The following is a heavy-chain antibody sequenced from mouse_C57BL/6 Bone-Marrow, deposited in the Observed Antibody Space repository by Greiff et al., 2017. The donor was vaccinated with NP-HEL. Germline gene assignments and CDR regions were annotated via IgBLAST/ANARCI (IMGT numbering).Heavy chain of an antibody. D-gene: IGHD1-1*01. CDR3: TRPTVVAFDY. Sequence: VQLKESGAELVRPGASVTLSCKASGYTFTDYEMHWVKQTPVHGLEWIGAIDPETGGTAYNQKFKGKAILTADKSSSTAYMELRSLTSEDSAVYYCTRPTVVAFDYWGQGTTLTVSS. CDR1: GYTFTDYE. J-gene: IGHJ2*01. CDR2: IDPETGGT. V-gene: IGHV1-15*01.